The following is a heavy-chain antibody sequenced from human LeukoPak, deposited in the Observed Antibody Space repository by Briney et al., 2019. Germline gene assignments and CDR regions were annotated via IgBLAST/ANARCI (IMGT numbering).Heavy chain of an antibody. Sequence: GGSLRLSCAASRFTSSVYATYSGRQAPGKGPEWVSGISWNSGSIGYADSVKGRFTISRDNATNSLYLQMNSLRAEDTALYYCAKAMPRFGWLSPGDYWGQGTLVTVSS. J-gene: IGHJ4*02. CDR3: AKAMPRFGWLSPGDY. CDR1: RFTSSVYA. V-gene: IGHV3-9*02. D-gene: IGHD6-19*01. CDR2: ISWNSGSI.